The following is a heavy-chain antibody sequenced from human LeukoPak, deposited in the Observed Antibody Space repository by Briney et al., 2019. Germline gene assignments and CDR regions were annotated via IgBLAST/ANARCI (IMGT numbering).Heavy chain of an antibody. CDR3: ARDSGFGAFDI. J-gene: IGHJ3*02. D-gene: IGHD3-10*01. CDR2: IKQDGSEK. Sequence: PGGSLRLSCAASGFTFSNYWMSWVRQAPGKGLEWVANIKQDGSEKYYVNSVKGRFTISRDNSKNTLYLQMNSLRAEDTAVYYCARDSGFGAFDIWGQGTMVTVSS. V-gene: IGHV3-7*03. CDR1: GFTFSNYW.